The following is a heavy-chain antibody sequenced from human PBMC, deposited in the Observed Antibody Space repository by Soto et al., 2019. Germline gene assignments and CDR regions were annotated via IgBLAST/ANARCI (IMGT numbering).Heavy chain of an antibody. CDR2: IWYDGSNK. V-gene: IGHV3-33*01. Sequence: QVQLVESGGGVVQPGRSLRLSCAASGFTFSSYGMHWVRQAPGKGLEWVAVIWYDGSNKYYADSVKGRFTISRDNSKNTLYLKMNSLRAEDTAVYYCARDLGRNNFDYWGQGTLVTVSS. J-gene: IGHJ4*02. CDR1: GFTFSSYG. CDR3: ARDLGRNNFDY.